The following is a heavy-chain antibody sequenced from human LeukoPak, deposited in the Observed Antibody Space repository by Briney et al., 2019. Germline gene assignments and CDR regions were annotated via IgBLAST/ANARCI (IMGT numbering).Heavy chain of an antibody. Sequence: ASVKVSCMASGYTFTGYYMHWVRQAPGQGLEWMGRINPNSGGTNYAQKFQGRVTMTRDTSISTAYMELSRLRSDDTAVYYCARAPYYYGSGSLRPNDAFDIWGQGTMVTVSS. CDR2: INPNSGGT. J-gene: IGHJ3*02. CDR3: ARAPYYYGSGSLRPNDAFDI. D-gene: IGHD3-10*01. V-gene: IGHV1-2*06. CDR1: GYTFTGYY.